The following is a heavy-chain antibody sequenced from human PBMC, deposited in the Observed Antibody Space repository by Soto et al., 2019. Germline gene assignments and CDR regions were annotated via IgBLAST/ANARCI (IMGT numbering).Heavy chain of an antibody. J-gene: IGHJ5*01. CDR1: GFSIGTYW. D-gene: IGHD6-13*01. Sequence: EVQLVESGGGLVQPGGSLRLSCAASGFSIGTYWMHWVRQAPGKGLVWVSRINSDGSATAYADSVKGRFTISRDNAKNTLYLQMTSLRAEDTAVYYCVRGQGGYHSSWFDYWGQGTLVTVSS. V-gene: IGHV3-74*01. CDR3: VRGQGGYHSSWFDY. CDR2: INSDGSAT.